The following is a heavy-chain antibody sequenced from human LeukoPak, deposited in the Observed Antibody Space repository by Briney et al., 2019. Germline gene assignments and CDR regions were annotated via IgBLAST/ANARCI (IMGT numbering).Heavy chain of an antibody. D-gene: IGHD1-7*01. J-gene: IGHJ4*02. CDR2: ISGSGVST. V-gene: IGHV3-23*01. Sequence: AGGSLRLSCAASGFTFSSYAMSWVRQAPGKGLEWVSAISGSGVSTYYADSVKGRFTISRDNSKNTLYLQMNSLRAEDTAVYYCAKDERNWNYNLASQTYDWGQGTLVTVSS. CDR1: GFTFSSYA. CDR3: AKDERNWNYNLASQTYD.